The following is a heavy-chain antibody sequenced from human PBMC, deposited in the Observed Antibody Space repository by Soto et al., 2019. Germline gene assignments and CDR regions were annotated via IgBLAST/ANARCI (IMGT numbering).Heavy chain of an antibody. CDR3: AREEGIAARPGSPFFDY. CDR2: IKQDGSEK. Sequence: GGSLRLSCAASGFTFSSYWMSWVRQAPGKGLEWVANIKQDGSEKYYVDSVKGRFTISRDNAKNSLYLQMNSLRAEDTAVYYCAREEGIAARPGSPFFDYWGQGTPVTVSS. CDR1: GFTFSSYW. J-gene: IGHJ4*02. V-gene: IGHV3-7*01. D-gene: IGHD6-6*01.